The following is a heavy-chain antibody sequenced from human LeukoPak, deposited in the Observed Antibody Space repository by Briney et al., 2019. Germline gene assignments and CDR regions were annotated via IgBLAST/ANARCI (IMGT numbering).Heavy chain of an antibody. Sequence: PSETLSLTCTVSGGSISNYHWSWIRQPAGTGLEWIGQIHTSGSTNYNPPLKSRVSMSIDTTEDQVSLTIRSVTAADTAFYYCARRDISSGWSFDYWGQGTLVTVSS. CDR3: ARRDISSGWSFDY. V-gene: IGHV4-4*07. CDR2: IHTSGST. D-gene: IGHD6-19*01. J-gene: IGHJ4*02. CDR1: GGSISNYH.